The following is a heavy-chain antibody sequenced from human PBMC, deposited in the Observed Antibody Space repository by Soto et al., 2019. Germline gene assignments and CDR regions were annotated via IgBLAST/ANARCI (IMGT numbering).Heavy chain of an antibody. Sequence: QVQLVQSGAEVKKPGSSVRVSCKASGTIFSSYTISWVRQAPGQGLEWMGRIIPILGETNSAQKFQDRVTLTADKSTNTGYMELISLRLEDTDVYYCARGLGGRMDDWGQGTTVTVSS. CDR3: ARGLGGRMDD. CDR1: GTIFSSYT. V-gene: IGHV1-69*08. J-gene: IGHJ6*02. CDR2: IIPILGET. D-gene: IGHD3-16*01.